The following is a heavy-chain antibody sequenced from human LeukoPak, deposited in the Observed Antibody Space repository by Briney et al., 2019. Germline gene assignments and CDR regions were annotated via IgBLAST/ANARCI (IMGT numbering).Heavy chain of an antibody. V-gene: IGHV3-23*01. Sequence: GGSLRLSCAASGFTFSSYAMSWVRQAPGMGLEWVSSIGSSGDITYYADSVKGRFTISRDNSKNTLYLQMNSLRAEDTAVYYCARDPKGSGYDIGDGIYWGQGTLVTVSS. D-gene: IGHD3-3*01. CDR1: GFTFSSYA. CDR2: IGSSGDIT. CDR3: ARDPKGSGYDIGDGIY. J-gene: IGHJ4*02.